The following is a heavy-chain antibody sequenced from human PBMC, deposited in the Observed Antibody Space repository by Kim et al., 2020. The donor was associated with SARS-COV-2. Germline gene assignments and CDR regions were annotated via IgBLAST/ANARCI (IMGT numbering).Heavy chain of an antibody. CDR3: AKDRGMSGNYRGRYFDY. CDR2: ISWNSGNI. D-gene: IGHD1-26*01. J-gene: IGHJ4*02. V-gene: IGHV3-9*01. Sequence: GGSLRLSCAASGFNFDDYAMHWVRQAPGKGLEWVSGISWNSGNIGSADSVKGRFTISRDNAKNSLYLQMNSLRAEDTALYYCAKDRGMSGNYRGRYFDYWGQGTLVTVSS. CDR1: GFNFDDYA.